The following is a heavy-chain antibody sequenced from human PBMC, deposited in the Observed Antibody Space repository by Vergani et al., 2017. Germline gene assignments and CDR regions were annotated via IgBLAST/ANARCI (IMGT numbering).Heavy chain of an antibody. V-gene: IGHV1-3*01. Sequence: QVQLVQSGAEVKKPGASVKVSCKASGYTFTSYAMHWVRQAPGQRLEWMGWINAGNGNTKYSQKFQGRVTMTRDTSISTAYMELSRLRSDDTAVYYCARGVVRGVIYAPGYWGQGTLVTVSS. CDR1: GYTFTSYA. CDR3: ARGVVRGVIYAPGY. D-gene: IGHD3-10*01. J-gene: IGHJ4*02. CDR2: INAGNGNT.